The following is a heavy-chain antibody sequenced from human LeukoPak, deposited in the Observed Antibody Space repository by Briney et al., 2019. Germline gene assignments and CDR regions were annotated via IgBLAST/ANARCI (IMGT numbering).Heavy chain of an antibody. CDR3: AREYYYGSGRGSHAFDI. CDR1: GGSISSSSGNC. D-gene: IGHD3-10*01. V-gene: IGHV4-4*02. Sequence: ETSETLSLTCAVSGGSISSSSGNCWTWVRQPPGKGLEWIGEIYHSGSTNYNPSLKSRVTMLLDKSKNQFSLKLSSVTAADTAVYYCAREYYYGSGRGSHAFDIWGQGTMVTVSS. CDR2: IYHSGST. J-gene: IGHJ3*02.